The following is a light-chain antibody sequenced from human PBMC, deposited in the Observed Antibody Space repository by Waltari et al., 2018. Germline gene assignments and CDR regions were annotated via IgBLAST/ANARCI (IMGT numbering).Light chain of an antibody. CDR2: GPF. CDR1: QTIRTTY. J-gene: IGKJ4*01. CDR3: QQYDISPLT. V-gene: IGKV3-20*01. Sequence: EIVLTQSPGTLSLSPGEGATISCRTSQTIRTTYLAWYQQKPGQAPTLLIYGPFSRATGIPDRFTGSGSGTDFSLTISSLEPEDFATYYCQQYDISPLTFGGGTKVEIK.